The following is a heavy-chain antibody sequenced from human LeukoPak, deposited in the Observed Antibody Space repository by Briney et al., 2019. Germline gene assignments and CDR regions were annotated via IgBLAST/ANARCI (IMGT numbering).Heavy chain of an antibody. V-gene: IGHV3-48*03. CDR3: AKDLYYYDSSGYFLCAFDI. J-gene: IGHJ3*02. Sequence: GGSLRLSCAASGFTFSSYEMNWVRQAPGKGLEWVSYISSSGSTIYYADSVKGRFTISRDNAKNSLYLQMNSLRAEDTAVYYCAKDLYYYDSSGYFLCAFDIWGQGTMVTVSS. D-gene: IGHD3-22*01. CDR1: GFTFSSYE. CDR2: ISSSGSTI.